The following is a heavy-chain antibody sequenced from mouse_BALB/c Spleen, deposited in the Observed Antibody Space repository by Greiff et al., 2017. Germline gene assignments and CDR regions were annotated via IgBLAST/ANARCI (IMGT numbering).Heavy chain of an antibody. CDR2: ISSGGSYT. Sequence: EVHLVESGGGLVKPGGSLKLSCAASGFTFSSYAMSWVRQSPEKRLEWVAEISSGGSYTYYPDTVTGRFTISRDNAKNTLYLEMSSLRSEDTAMYYCARSGYDYDGFAYWGQGTLVTVSA. CDR3: ARSGYDYDGFAY. CDR1: GFTFSSYA. V-gene: IGHV5-9-4*01. D-gene: IGHD2-4*01. J-gene: IGHJ3*01.